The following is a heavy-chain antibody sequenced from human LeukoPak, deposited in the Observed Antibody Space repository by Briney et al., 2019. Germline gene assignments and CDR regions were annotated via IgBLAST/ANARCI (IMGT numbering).Heavy chain of an antibody. V-gene: IGHV5-51*01. J-gene: IGHJ3*02. CDR3: ATNNYGSGVFYAAFDI. CDR2: IYPGDSDT. Sequence: GESLKISCKGSGYSFTSYWIGWVRQMPGEGLEWMGIIYPGDSDTRYSPSLQGQVTISADKSISTAYLQWSSLKASDTAMYYCATNNYGSGVFYAAFDIWGQGTMVTVST. CDR1: GYSFTSYW. D-gene: IGHD3-10*01.